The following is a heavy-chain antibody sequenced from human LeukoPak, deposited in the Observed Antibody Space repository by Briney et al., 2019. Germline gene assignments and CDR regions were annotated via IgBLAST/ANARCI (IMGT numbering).Heavy chain of an antibody. D-gene: IGHD2-2*02. J-gene: IGHJ3*02. CDR1: GGTFSSYA. CDR2: IIPIFGTA. V-gene: IGHV1-69*05. Sequence: ASVKVSCKASGGTFSSYAISWVRQAPGQGLEWIGRIIPIFGTANYAQKFQGRVTITTDESTSTAYMELSSLRSEDTAVYYWARDMGCSSITCYSVPYDAFDIWGQGTMVTVSS. CDR3: ARDMGCSSITCYSVPYDAFDI.